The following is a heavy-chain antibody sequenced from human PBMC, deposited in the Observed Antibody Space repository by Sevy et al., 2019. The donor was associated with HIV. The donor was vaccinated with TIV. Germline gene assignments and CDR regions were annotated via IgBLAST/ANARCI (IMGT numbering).Heavy chain of an antibody. J-gene: IGHJ4*02. D-gene: IGHD5-18*01. V-gene: IGHV3-66*01. CDR2: FHSDDTT. Sequence: WGSLRLSCAASGFTVNSNYMTWVRQAPGKGLEGVSVFHSDDTTYEADSVKDRFTISRDNFKNTLYLHMSSLRAEDTAVYYCARGKSGYGYALNYWGQGTLVTVSS. CDR3: ARGKSGYGYALNY. CDR1: GFTVNSNY.